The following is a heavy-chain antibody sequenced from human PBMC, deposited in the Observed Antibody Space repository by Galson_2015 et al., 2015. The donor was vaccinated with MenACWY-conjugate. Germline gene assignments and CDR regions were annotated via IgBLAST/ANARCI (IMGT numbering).Heavy chain of an antibody. D-gene: IGHD3-22*01. CDR1: GGSISSYY. CDR3: ARALGPHYYDSSAPFYFDY. V-gene: IGHV4-59*01. Sequence: ETLSLTCTVSGGSISSYYWSWIRQPPGKGLEWIGYIYYSGSTNYNPSLKSRVTISVDTSKNQFSLKLSSVTAADTAVYYCARALGPHYYDSSAPFYFDYWGQGTLVTVSS. J-gene: IGHJ4*02. CDR2: IYYSGST.